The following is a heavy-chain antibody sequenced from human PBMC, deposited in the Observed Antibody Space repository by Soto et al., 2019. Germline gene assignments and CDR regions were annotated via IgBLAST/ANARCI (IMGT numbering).Heavy chain of an antibody. CDR3: AKGGYCSGGSCYHTLVYYFDY. CDR1: GFTFSSYA. J-gene: IGHJ4*02. D-gene: IGHD2-15*01. CDR2: ISGSGGST. Sequence: GGSLRLSCATSGFTFSSYAMSWVRQAPGKGLEWVSAISGSGGSTYYADSVKGRFTISSDNSKNTLYLQMNSLRAEDTAVYYCAKGGYCSGGSCYHTLVYYFDYWGQGTLVTVSS. V-gene: IGHV3-23*01.